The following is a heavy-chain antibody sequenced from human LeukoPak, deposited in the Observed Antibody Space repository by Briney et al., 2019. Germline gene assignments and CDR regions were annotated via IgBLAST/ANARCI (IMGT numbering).Heavy chain of an antibody. V-gene: IGHV4-34*01. J-gene: IGHJ4*02. D-gene: IGHD1-7*01. CDR3: ARLKDWDYWTRTLDY. CDR1: GGSSSGYY. Sequence: SETLSLTXAVYGGSSSGYYWSWIRQPPGKGLEWIGEINHSGSTNYNPSLKSRVTISVDTSKNQFSLKLSSVTAADTAVYYCARLKDWDYWTRTLDYWGQGTLVTVSS. CDR2: INHSGST.